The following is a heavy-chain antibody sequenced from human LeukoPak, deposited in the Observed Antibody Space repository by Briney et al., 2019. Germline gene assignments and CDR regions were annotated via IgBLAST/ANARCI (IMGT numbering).Heavy chain of an antibody. CDR2: IDSTSTYI. V-gene: IGHV3-21*04. D-gene: IGHD1-26*01. CDR3: ARDSLVGSTTPVFDY. J-gene: IGHJ4*02. CDR1: RFTFSTYS. Sequence: PGGPLRLSCAASRFTFSTYSMNWVRQAPGKGLEWVSSIDSTSTYIYYADSVRGRFTISRDNAKNSLYLQMDSLRAEDTAVYYCARDSLVGSTTPVFDYWGQGTLVTVSS.